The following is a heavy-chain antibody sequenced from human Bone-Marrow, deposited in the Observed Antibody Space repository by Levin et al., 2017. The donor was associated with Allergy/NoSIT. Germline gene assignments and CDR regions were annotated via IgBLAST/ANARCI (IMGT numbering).Heavy chain of an antibody. V-gene: IGHV1-69*06. CDR1: GGTFRNYA. D-gene: IGHD3-10*01. CDR3: AKWRVGDLWINGMDV. J-gene: IGHJ6*02. CDR2: IIPIYDTP. Sequence: RASVKVSCKASGGTFRNYALTWVRQAPGHGLEWMGGIIPIYDTPKNAQKFQGRVTFTADKSTNTAYMELSSLKSEDTAVYYCAKWRVGDLWINGMDVWGQGSTVIVSS.